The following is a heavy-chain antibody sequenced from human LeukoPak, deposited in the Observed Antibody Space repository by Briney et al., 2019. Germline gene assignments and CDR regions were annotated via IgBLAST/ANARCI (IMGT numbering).Heavy chain of an antibody. J-gene: IGHJ4*02. V-gene: IGHV3-30*02. CDR1: AFTFSRYG. Sequence: GGSLRLSCAASAFTFSRYGMHWVRQAPGKGLEWVAFIRYDGSNKYYADSVKGRFTISRGNSKNTLYLQMNSLRAEDTAVYYCAKEIWPTVTTPGWTYFDYWGQGALVTVSS. CDR2: IRYDGSNK. CDR3: AKEIWPTVTTPGWTYFDY. D-gene: IGHD4-17*01.